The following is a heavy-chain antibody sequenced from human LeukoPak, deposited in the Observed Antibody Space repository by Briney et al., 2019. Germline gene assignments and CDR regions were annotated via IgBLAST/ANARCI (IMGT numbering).Heavy chain of an antibody. J-gene: IGHJ4*02. D-gene: IGHD3-3*01. CDR1: VDSIRIYY. CDR2: IYYSRST. CDR3: ASRSSIWSGYQDTLYFFDS. Sequence: LETLSLTRTVSVDSIRIYYWSWIRQSPGKRLEKIGQIYYSRSTNYNTSLKSRVAISVDTSKNQFPLKLSSLTAADTAVYYCASRSSIWSGYQDTLYFFDSWGQGTLVTGSS. V-gene: IGHV4-59*01.